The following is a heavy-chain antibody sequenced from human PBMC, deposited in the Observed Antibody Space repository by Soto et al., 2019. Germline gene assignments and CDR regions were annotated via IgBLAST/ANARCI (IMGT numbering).Heavy chain of an antibody. Sequence: SETLSLTCTVSGGSISSYYWSWIRQPPGKGLEWIGYIYYTGSTNYNPSIKSRVNISVDTSKNQFSLKLSSVTAADTAVYYCARHSSMITFGGVIVIPRFTWFDPWGQGTLVTVSS. D-gene: IGHD3-16*02. CDR2: IYYTGST. CDR3: ARHSSMITFGGVIVIPRFTWFDP. J-gene: IGHJ5*02. CDR1: GGSISSYY. V-gene: IGHV4-59*08.